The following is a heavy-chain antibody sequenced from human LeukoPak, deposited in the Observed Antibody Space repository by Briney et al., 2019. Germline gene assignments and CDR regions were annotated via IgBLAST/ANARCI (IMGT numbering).Heavy chain of an antibody. CDR2: IYYSGST. Sequence: PSETLSLTCTVSGGSISSSTFYWGWIRQPPGKGLEWIGTIYYSGSTFYNPSLKSRVTVSVDTSKNQFSLKLSSVTAADTAVYYCARESAADFYWGQGTLVTVSS. J-gene: IGHJ4*02. CDR1: GGSISSSTFY. D-gene: IGHD6-13*01. CDR3: ARESAADFY. V-gene: IGHV4-39*07.